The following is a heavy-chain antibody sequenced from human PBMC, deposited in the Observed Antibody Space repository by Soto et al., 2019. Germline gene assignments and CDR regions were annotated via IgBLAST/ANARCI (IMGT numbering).Heavy chain of an antibody. Sequence: GGSLRLSYAAPGFTFSSYAMSWVRQAPGKGLEWVSAISGSGGSTYYADSVKGRFTISRDNSKNTLYLQMNSLRAEDTAVYYCAKDRARMITFSYFDYWGQGTLVTVSS. V-gene: IGHV3-23*01. CDR2: ISGSGGST. J-gene: IGHJ4*02. CDR3: AKDRARMITFSYFDY. D-gene: IGHD3-16*01. CDR1: GFTFSSYA.